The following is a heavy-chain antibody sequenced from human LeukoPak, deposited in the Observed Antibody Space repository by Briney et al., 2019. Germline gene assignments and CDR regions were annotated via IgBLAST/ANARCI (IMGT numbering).Heavy chain of an antibody. J-gene: IGHJ4*02. D-gene: IGHD6-19*01. CDR2: ISGSGDST. CDR1: GFSVSSNY. V-gene: IGHV3-23*01. Sequence: PGGSLRLSCAASGFSVSSNYMSWVRQAPGKGLEWVSAISGSGDSTYYADSVKGRFTISRDNSKNTLYLQMNSLRAEDTAVYYCAKGAVAGNQKPGGYWGQGTLVTVSS. CDR3: AKGAVAGNQKPGGY.